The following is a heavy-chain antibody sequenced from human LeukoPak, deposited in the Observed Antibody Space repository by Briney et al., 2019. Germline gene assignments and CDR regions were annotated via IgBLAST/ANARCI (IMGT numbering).Heavy chain of an antibody. CDR3: MTASRSSSWPPPT. J-gene: IGHJ5*02. CDR2: IKQVGSEK. V-gene: IGHV3-7*01. D-gene: IGHD6-13*01. Sequence: SGGSLRLSCAASGFTFSSYWMNWVRQAPGKGLEWVANIKQVGSEKKYVDSVKGRFTISRDNAKNSLYLQMNSLRAEDTAVYYCMTASRSSSWPPPTWGQGTLVTVSS. CDR1: GFTFSSYW.